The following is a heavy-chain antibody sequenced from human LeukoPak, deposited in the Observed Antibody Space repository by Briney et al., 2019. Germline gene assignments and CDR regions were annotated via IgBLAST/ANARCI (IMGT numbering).Heavy chain of an antibody. J-gene: IGHJ4*02. CDR1: GFTFCDYY. Sequence: GGSLRLSCAASGFTFCDYYMSWVRQAPGKGLEWVSYICDSGRTIYYADSVKGRFTISRDNAKNSVYLQMNNLRAEDTAVYYCGRDRLGDYDHSGYYDKWGQGTLVTVSS. CDR3: GRDRLGDYDHSGYYDK. D-gene: IGHD3-22*01. V-gene: IGHV3-11*01. CDR2: ICDSGRTI.